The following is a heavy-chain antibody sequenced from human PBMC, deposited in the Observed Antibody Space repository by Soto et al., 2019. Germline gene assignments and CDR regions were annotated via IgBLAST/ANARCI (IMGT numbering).Heavy chain of an antibody. D-gene: IGHD4-17*01. J-gene: IGHJ6*02. CDR3: ARDQTTVRGGYYYYGMDV. CDR2: ISHDGSRK. CDR1: GFTFSTHA. Sequence: AGGSLRLSCAASGFTFSTHAMHWVRQAPGKGLEWVALISHDGSRKYYADSVKGRLTISRDNSKNTLSLQMVGLRVEDTAVYYCARDQTTVRGGYYYYGMDVWGQGTTVTVSS. V-gene: IGHV3-30-3*01.